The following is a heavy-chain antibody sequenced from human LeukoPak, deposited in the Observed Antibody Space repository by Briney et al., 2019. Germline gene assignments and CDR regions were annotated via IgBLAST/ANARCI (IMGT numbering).Heavy chain of an antibody. V-gene: IGHV4-30-4*02. CDR3: AGKWWGATATGYFEL. D-gene: IGHD1-26*01. Sequence: SETLSLTCTVSGGSLTRGDYYWSWIRQPPGKGMEWLAFIYYSGTTNYNPSLKSRATISVNTSQTQFSLKLSAVTTTDRAGDFGAGKWWGATATGYFELWGGGTLVTVSS. J-gene: IGHJ2*01. CDR2: IYYSGTT. CDR1: GGSLTRGDYY.